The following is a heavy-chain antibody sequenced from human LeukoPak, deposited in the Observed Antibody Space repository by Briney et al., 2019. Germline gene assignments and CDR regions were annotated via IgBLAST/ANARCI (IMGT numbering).Heavy chain of an antibody. CDR3: ARGLGRELDGAFDI. D-gene: IGHD3-10*01. J-gene: IGHJ3*02. Sequence: GGSLRLSCAASGFTFSSYAMSWVRQAPGKGLEWVSAISAAGTGTFYANSVKGRFTISRDNSRNTLYLQMNSLRAEDTAVYYCARGLGRELDGAFDIWGQGTMVTVSS. V-gene: IGHV3-23*01. CDR1: GFTFSSYA. CDR2: ISAAGTGT.